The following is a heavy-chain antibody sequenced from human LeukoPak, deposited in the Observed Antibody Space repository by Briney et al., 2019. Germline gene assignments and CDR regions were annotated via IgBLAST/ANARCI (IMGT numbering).Heavy chain of an antibody. D-gene: IGHD4-23*01. Sequence: PSETLSLTCTVSGGSLSRYYWSWIRQPPGKGLEWIGYIYYSGSTNYNPSLKSRVTISVDTSKNQFSLKLSSVTAADTAVYYCARFGGGNPHFDYWGQGTLVTVSS. CDR3: ARFGGGNPHFDY. CDR1: GGSLSRYY. J-gene: IGHJ4*02. CDR2: IYYSGST. V-gene: IGHV4-59*08.